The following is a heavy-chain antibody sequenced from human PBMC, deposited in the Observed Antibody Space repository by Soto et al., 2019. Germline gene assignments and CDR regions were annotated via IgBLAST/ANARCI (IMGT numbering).Heavy chain of an antibody. D-gene: IGHD6-19*01. CDR2: MNPNSGNT. CDR1: GYTFNRHD. CDR3: AREGLYGSIQDNTFDI. V-gene: IGHV1-8*01. Sequence: QVQLVQYGAEVKRSGASVSISCKASGYTFNRHDINWVRQATGQGPEWIGWMNPNSGNTGYAQKFQGRVTMTRDSSITTAYMDLSSLTSEDTAIYYCAREGLYGSIQDNTFDIWGQGTMVSVSS. J-gene: IGHJ3*02.